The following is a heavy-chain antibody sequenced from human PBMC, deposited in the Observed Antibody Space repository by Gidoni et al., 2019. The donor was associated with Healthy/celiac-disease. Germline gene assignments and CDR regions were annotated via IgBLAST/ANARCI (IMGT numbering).Heavy chain of an antibody. D-gene: IGHD1-26*01. CDR1: GFTFSSSG. J-gene: IGHJ6*02. CDR2: IRYDGSNK. Sequence: QVQLVESGGGVVQPGGSLRLSCAASGFTFSSSGWPWVRQAPGKGLEWVAFIRYDGSNKYYADSVKGRFTISRDNSKNTLYLQMNSPRAEDTAVYYCAKDVGWELLQPSYYGMDVWGQGTTVTVSS. V-gene: IGHV3-30*02. CDR3: AKDVGWELLQPSYYGMDV.